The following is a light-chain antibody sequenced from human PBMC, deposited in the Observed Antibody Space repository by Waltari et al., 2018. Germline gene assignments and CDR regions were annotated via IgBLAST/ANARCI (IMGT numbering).Light chain of an antibody. CDR2: DAS. CDR3: QNYNSLPS. CDR1: QGISNY. V-gene: IGKV1-33*01. Sequence: DIQLTQSPSSLSASVGDRVTITCQASQGISNYLNWYQQKPGKAPKLLIFDASNLMTGVPPKFSGGGFGTDSTLTIDHLQPEDIATYYCQNYNSLPSFGPGNKGDFK. J-gene: IGKJ3*01.